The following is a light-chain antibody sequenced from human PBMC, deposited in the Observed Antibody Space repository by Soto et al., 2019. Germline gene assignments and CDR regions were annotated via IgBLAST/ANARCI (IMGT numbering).Light chain of an antibody. Sequence: QSVLTQPPSVSGAPGQRITISCTGSSSNIGAGYDVHWYQQLPGTAPKLLIYGNSSRPSGVPDRFSGSKSGTAASLAITGLQAEDEADYYCQSSDSSLSGHVVFGGGTKVTVL. V-gene: IGLV1-40*01. CDR2: GNS. J-gene: IGLJ2*01. CDR1: SSNIGAGYD. CDR3: QSSDSSLSGHVV.